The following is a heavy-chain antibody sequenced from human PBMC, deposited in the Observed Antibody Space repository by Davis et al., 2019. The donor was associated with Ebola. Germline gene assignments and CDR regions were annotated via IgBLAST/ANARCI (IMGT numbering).Heavy chain of an antibody. CDR2: IYPGDSET. CDR3: ARHSSVATREGSDY. Sequence: GESLKISCKGSGYSFTSYWIAWVRQMPGKGLECMGIIYPGDSETRYSPSFQGQVTISADKSITTAYLQWSSLKASDTGVYYCARHSSVATREGSDYWGQGTLVIVSS. J-gene: IGHJ4*02. D-gene: IGHD6-6*01. CDR1: GYSFTSYW. V-gene: IGHV5-51*01.